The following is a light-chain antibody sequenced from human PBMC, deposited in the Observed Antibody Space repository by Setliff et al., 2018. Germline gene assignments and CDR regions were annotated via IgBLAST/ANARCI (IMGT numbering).Light chain of an antibody. CDR2: GSS. CDR3: HQYYNWPRT. V-gene: IGKV3-15*01. CDR1: QSIGTN. J-gene: IGKJ1*01. Sequence: EIVMTQSPATLSVSPGERATLSCRASQSIGTNLAWYQQTPGQAPRLLVFGSSTRATGIPVRFSGSGSGTEFSLTISSLQSEDFVVYYCHQYYNWPRTFGQGTKVDIK.